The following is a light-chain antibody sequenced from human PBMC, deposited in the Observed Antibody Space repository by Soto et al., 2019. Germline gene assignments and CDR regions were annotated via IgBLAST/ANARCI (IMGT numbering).Light chain of an antibody. CDR1: QGISNY. CDR2: AAS. CDR3: QNYNSDPKT. Sequence: DIQMTQSPSSLSASLGDSVTIXXRASQGISNYLAWYQQKPGKVPKLXIYAASTLQSGVPSRFSGSGSGTDFTLTISSLQPEDVATYYCQNYNSDPKTFGQGTKVDIK. V-gene: IGKV1-27*01. J-gene: IGKJ1*01.